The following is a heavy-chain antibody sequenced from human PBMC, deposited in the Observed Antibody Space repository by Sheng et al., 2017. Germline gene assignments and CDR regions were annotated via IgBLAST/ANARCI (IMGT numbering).Heavy chain of an antibody. V-gene: IGHV1-69*10. CDR3: ARSTVMAYLYYMDV. Sequence: QVQLVQSGAELKKPGSSVRVSCKASGGTFSSYTFSWVRQAPGQGLEWMGDIIPILGLANYAQKLQGRLTNTADKSTNTAYMELSSLRSDDTAVYYCARSTVMAYLYYMDVWGQGTTVTVSS. J-gene: IGHJ6*03. CDR2: IIPILGLA. D-gene: IGHD4-4*01. CDR1: GGTFSSYT.